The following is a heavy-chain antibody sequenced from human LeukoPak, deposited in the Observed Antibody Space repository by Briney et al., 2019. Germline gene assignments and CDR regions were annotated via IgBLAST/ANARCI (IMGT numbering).Heavy chain of an antibody. CDR2: LRGDGET. V-gene: IGHV3-23*01. Sequence: GGSLRLSCAASEFTFSNYAMSWVRQAPAGGLEWVSSLRGDGETFYADSVKGRFTLSRDDSRNTVYLQLNNLRVEDTAVYYCAKASWVSNVDAVLWGQGTLVTVSS. CDR1: EFTFSNYA. CDR3: AKASWVSNVDAVL. J-gene: IGHJ4*02. D-gene: IGHD1-1*01.